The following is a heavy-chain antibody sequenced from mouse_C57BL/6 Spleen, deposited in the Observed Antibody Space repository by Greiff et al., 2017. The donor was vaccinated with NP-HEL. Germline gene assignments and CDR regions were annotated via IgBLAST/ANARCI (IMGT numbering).Heavy chain of an antibody. V-gene: IGHV1-52*01. CDR2: IDPSDSET. Sequence: QVQLQQPGAELVRPGSSVKLSCKASGYTFTSYWLHWVKQRPIQGLEWIGNIDPSDSETHYNQKFKDKATLTVDKSSSTAYMQLSSLTSEDSAVYYCARRELFYAMDYWGQGTSVTVSS. CDR1: GYTFTSYW. J-gene: IGHJ4*01. CDR3: ARRELFYAMDY.